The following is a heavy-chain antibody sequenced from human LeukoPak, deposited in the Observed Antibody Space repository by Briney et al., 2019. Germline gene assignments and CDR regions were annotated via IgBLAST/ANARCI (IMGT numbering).Heavy chain of an antibody. V-gene: IGHV3-7*01. J-gene: IGHJ5*02. CDR3: ARVSGRITIFGVIQGPFDP. CDR1: GFTFSIYW. D-gene: IGHD3-3*01. CDR2: IKQDGSEK. Sequence: PGGSLRLSCAASGFTFSIYWMSWVRQAPGKGLEWVANIKQDGSEKYYVDSVKGRFTISRDNAKNSLYLQMNSLRAEDTAVYYCARVSGRITIFGVIQGPFDPWGQGTLVTVSS.